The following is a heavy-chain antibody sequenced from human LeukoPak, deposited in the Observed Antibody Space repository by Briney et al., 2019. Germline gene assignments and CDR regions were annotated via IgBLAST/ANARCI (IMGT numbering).Heavy chain of an antibody. CDR3: ARGPSDYYGSGAFGP. V-gene: IGHV4-59*01. Sequence: SETLSLTCTVSGGSISSYYWSWIRQPPGKGLEGIGYIYYSGSTNYNPSLKSRVTISVDTSKNQFSLKLSSVTAADTAVYYCARGPSDYYGSGAFGPWGQGTLVTVSS. CDR1: GGSISSYY. D-gene: IGHD3-10*01. CDR2: IYYSGST. J-gene: IGHJ5*02.